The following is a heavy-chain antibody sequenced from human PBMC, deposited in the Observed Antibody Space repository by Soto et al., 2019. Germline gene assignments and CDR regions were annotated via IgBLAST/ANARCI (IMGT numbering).Heavy chain of an antibody. CDR2: INAGNGNT. CDR3: ARSGDFWSGWDYYYGMDV. D-gene: IGHD3-3*01. V-gene: IGHV1-3*01. Sequence: PSVKVSWKASGYAFSSYAMHWVRQAPGQRLEWMGWINAGNGNTKYSQKFQGRVTITRDTSASTAYMELSSLRSEDTAVYYCARSGDFWSGWDYYYGMDVWGQGTTVTVSS. CDR1: GYAFSSYA. J-gene: IGHJ6*02.